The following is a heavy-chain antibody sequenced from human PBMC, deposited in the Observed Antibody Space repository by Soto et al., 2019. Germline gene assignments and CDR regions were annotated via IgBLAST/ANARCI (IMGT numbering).Heavy chain of an antibody. CDR1: GGCFSGYY. D-gene: IGHD6-6*01. J-gene: IGHJ5*02. V-gene: IGHV4-34*01. CDR3: ARGRTKYSSPRGWFDP. CDR2: INHSGST. Sequence: SETLSLTCAVDGGCFSGYYWSWIRQPPGKGLEWIGEINHSGSTNYNPSLKSRVTISVYTSKNQFSLKLSSVTAADAAVYYFARGRTKYSSPRGWFDPWGQGTLVTASS.